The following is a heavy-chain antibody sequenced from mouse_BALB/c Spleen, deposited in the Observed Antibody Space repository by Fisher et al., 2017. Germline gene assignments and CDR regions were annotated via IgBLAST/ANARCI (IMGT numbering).Heavy chain of an antibody. CDR3: ARHDDGYLWYFDV. D-gene: IGHD2-3*01. J-gene: IGHJ1*01. V-gene: IGHV5-12-1*01. Sequence: RFTISRDNAKNTLYLQMSSLKSEDTAMYYCARHDDGYLWYFDVWGAGTTVTVSS.